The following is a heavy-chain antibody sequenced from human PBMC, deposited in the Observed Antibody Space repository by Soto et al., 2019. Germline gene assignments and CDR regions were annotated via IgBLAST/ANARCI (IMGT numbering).Heavy chain of an antibody. CDR3: ASRDPGTSVDY. V-gene: IGHV4-4*02. J-gene: IGHJ4*02. CDR1: GASFTSNDW. Sequence: QVQLQESGPGLVKPSGTLSLTCAVSGASFTSNDWWTWVRQPPGRGLEWIGEIDRTGSTNYNPSLKSRVTISLDKSENQFSLKVTSLTAADTAVYYCASRDPGTSVDYWGQGTLVTVSS. D-gene: IGHD1-7*01. CDR2: IDRTGST.